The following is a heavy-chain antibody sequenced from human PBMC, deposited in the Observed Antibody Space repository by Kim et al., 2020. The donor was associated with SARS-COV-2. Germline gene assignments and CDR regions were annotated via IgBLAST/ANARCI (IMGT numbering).Heavy chain of an antibody. CDR1: GGSFSGYY. J-gene: IGHJ2*01. CDR2: INHSGST. CDR3: ARGLGGVVVVAARGRYWYFDL. D-gene: IGHD2-15*01. V-gene: IGHV4-34*01. Sequence: SETLSLTCAVYGGSFSGYYWSWIRQPPGKGLEWIGEINHSGSTNYNPSLKSRVTISVDTSKNQFSLKLSSVTAADTAVYYCARGLGGVVVVAARGRYWYFDLWGRGTLVTVSS.